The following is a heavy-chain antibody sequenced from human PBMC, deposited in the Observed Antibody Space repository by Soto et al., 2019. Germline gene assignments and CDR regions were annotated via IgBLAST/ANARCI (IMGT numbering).Heavy chain of an antibody. Sequence: TLSLTCDVSGDTISTGGYTWAWIRQPPGKALEWIGHTYHSGNPYYNPSLKSRVIISVDTSKNQFSLKLTSVTAADTAVYYCARDKITGLFDYWGQGTLVTVS. J-gene: IGHJ4*02. CDR3: ARDKITGLFDY. CDR1: GDTISTGGYT. V-gene: IGHV4-30-2*01. D-gene: IGHD2-8*02. CDR2: TYHSGNP.